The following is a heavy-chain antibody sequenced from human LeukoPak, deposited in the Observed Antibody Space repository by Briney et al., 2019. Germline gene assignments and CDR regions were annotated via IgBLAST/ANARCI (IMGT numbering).Heavy chain of an antibody. CDR3: AKRYCTSASCSCFDY. Sequence: GGSLRLSCAASGFTFSSYAMSWVRQAPGEGLEWVSAISGSGGSTDYADSVKGRFTISRDNSKNTLYLQMDSLRAGDTAVYYCAKRYCTSASCSCFDYWGQGNLVTVSS. CDR2: ISGSGGST. J-gene: IGHJ4*02. V-gene: IGHV3-23*01. D-gene: IGHD2-2*01. CDR1: GFTFSSYA.